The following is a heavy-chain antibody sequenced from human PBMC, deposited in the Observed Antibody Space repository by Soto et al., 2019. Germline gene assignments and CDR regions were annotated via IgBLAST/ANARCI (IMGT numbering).Heavy chain of an antibody. CDR1: GGSFSGYY. CDR3: ARYSGSYAFDI. V-gene: IGHV4-34*01. Sequence: SETLSLTCAVYGGSFSGYYWSWIRQPPGKGLEWIGEINHSGSTNYNPSLKSRVTISVDTSKNQFSLKLSSVTAADTAVYYCARYSGSYAFDIWGQGTMVTVSS. CDR2: INHSGST. D-gene: IGHD6-6*01. J-gene: IGHJ3*02.